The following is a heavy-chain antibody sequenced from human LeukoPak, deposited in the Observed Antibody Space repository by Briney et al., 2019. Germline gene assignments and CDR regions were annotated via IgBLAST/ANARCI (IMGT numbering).Heavy chain of an antibody. CDR1: GYTLTELS. D-gene: IGHD1-26*01. CDR3: ATPGSNSGSYYLSAFDI. Sequence: ASVKVSCKVSGYTLTELSMYWVRQAPGKGFEWMGAFDPEDGETIYAQKFQDRVTMTEDTSTDTAYMELSSLRSEDTAVYYCATPGSNSGSYYLSAFDIWGQGTMVTVSS. J-gene: IGHJ3*02. V-gene: IGHV1-24*01. CDR2: FDPEDGET.